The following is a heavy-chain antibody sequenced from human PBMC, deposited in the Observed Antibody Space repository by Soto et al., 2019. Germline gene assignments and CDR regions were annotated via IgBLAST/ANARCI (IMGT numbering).Heavy chain of an antibody. CDR1: GYTFTSYG. CDR2: ISAYNGNT. V-gene: IGHV1-18*01. J-gene: IGHJ6*03. CDR3: ARDFRVRFEYYYYYYMDV. D-gene: IGHD3-10*01. Sequence: GASVKVSCKASGYTFTSYGISWVRQAPGQGLEWMGWISAYNGNTNYAQKLQGRVTMTTDTSTSTAYMELRSLRSDDTAVYFCARDFRVRFEYYYYYYMDVWGKGTTVTVSS.